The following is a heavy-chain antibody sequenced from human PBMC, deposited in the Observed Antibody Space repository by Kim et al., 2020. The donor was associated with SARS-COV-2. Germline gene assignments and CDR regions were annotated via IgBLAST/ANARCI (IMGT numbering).Heavy chain of an antibody. Sequence: GGSLRLSCAASGFTFSSYSMNWVRQAPGKGLEWVSSISSSSSYIYYADSVKGRFTISRDNAKNSLYLQMNSLRAEDTAVYYCARGPTEDSSSWFNWFDPWGQGTLVTVSS. D-gene: IGHD6-13*01. CDR2: ISSSSSYI. J-gene: IGHJ5*02. CDR1: GFTFSSYS. V-gene: IGHV3-21*01. CDR3: ARGPTEDSSSWFNWFDP.